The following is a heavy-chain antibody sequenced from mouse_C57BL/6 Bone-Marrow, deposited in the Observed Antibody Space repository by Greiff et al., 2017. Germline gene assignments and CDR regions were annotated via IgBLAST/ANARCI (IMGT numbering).Heavy chain of an antibody. CDR3: ARWDCYYLDY. D-gene: IGHD4-1*01. V-gene: IGHV1-18*01. CDR2: INPNNGGT. Sequence: EVQLQESGPELVKPGASVKIPCKASGYTFTDSNMDWVKQSHGKSLEWIGDINPNNGGTIYNQKFKGKATLTVDKSSSTAYMELRSLTSEDTAVYYCARWDCYYLDYWGQGTTLTVSS. J-gene: IGHJ2*01. CDR1: GYTFTDSN.